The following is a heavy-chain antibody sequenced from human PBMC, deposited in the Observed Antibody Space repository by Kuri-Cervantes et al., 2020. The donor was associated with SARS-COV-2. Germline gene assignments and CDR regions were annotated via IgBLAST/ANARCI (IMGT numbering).Heavy chain of an antibody. Sequence: GESLKISCAASGLTFSSYGMHWVRQAPGKGLEWVAFIRYDGSNKYYADSVKGRFTISRDNSKNTLYLQMNSLRAEDTAVYYCAKDHFGLAASPGQVAFDYWGQGTLVTVSS. CDR2: IRYDGSNK. D-gene: IGHD6-13*01. CDR1: GLTFSSYG. J-gene: IGHJ4*02. CDR3: AKDHFGLAASPGQVAFDY. V-gene: IGHV3-30*02.